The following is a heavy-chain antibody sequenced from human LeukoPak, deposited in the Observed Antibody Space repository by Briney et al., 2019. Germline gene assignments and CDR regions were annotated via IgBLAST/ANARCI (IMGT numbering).Heavy chain of an antibody. V-gene: IGHV5-51*01. J-gene: IGHJ4*02. D-gene: IGHD2-8*02. Sequence: EESLKISCEGSGYSFTSYWIGWVRQMPGKGLEWMGIIYPGDSDTRYSPSFQGQVTISADKSISTAYLQWSSLKASDTAMYYCARPGRASYWALDYWGQGTLVTVSS. CDR1: GYSFTSYW. CDR2: IYPGDSDT. CDR3: ARPGRASYWALDY.